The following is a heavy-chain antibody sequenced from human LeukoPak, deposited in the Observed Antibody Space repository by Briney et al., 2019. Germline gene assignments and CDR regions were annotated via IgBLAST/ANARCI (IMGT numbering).Heavy chain of an antibody. Sequence: GGSLRLSCAASGFTFSSYSMNWVRQAPGKGLEWVSFISSSSRYICYADSVKGRFTNSRDNAKNSLYLQMNSLRVEDTAVYYCARDNGWGRYYFDSWGQGTLATVSS. V-gene: IGHV3-21*01. CDR1: GFTFSSYS. J-gene: IGHJ4*02. CDR3: ARDNGWGRYYFDS. CDR2: ISSSSRYI. D-gene: IGHD6-19*01.